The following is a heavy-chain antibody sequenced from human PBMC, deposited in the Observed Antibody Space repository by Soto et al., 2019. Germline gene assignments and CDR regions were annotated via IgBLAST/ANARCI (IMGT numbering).Heavy chain of an antibody. CDR3: ATRLGHGSWSFGNARFDY. D-gene: IGHD3-10*01. V-gene: IGHV1-69*02. CDR1: GGTFSSYT. Sequence: QVQLVQSGAEVKKPGSSVKVSCTASGGTFSSYTISWVRQAPGQGLEWMGGIIPLLGIENYAQKFQGRVTITADKSTSTAYMELSSLRSEDTDVYYCATRLGHGSWSFGNARFDYWGQGTLVTVSS. J-gene: IGHJ4*02. CDR2: IIPLLGIE.